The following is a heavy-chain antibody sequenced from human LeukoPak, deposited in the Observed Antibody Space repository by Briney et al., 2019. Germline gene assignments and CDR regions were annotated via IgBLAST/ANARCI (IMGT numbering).Heavy chain of an antibody. V-gene: IGHV1-18*01. Sequence: GASVRVSCKASNSTFSGIGWVRQAPGQGKEWKGWIGAYSGVTHYAQKVQDRVTLTADTCTNTAFMELRSLTSDDTAIYYCARDGPSYYESSGYDSWGQGTLVTVTS. CDR1: NSTFSG. J-gene: IGHJ4*02. CDR3: ARDGPSYYESSGYDS. CDR2: IGAYSGVT. D-gene: IGHD3-22*01.